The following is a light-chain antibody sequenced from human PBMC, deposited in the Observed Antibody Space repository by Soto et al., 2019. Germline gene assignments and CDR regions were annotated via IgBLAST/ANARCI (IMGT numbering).Light chain of an antibody. CDR2: EAS. CDR3: QQYYTYPYT. J-gene: IGKJ2*01. CDR1: QSIRTW. Sequence: DIQMTQSPSTLSAAVGDRVTITCKASQSIRTWLAWYQQRPGEAPNILIYEASKLQIGVPSRFGGSGSGTEFTVTISSLQPDDVGTYYCQQYYTYPYTFGQGTKLEI. V-gene: IGKV1-5*03.